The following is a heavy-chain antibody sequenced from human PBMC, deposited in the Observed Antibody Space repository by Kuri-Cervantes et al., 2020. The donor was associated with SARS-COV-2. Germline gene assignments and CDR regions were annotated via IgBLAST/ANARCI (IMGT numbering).Heavy chain of an antibody. J-gene: IGHJ6*02. V-gene: IGHV3-23*01. CDR3: TTDQQWFGESKIYYYGMDV. CDR2: ISGSGAST. CDR1: GFTFSTYD. D-gene: IGHD3-10*01. Sequence: LSLTCAASGFTFSTYDMSWVRQAPGKGLEWVSGISGSGASTFYGDSVKGRLTVSRDNSKKMLYLQMNGLKTEDTAVYYCTTDQQWFGESKIYYYGMDVWGQGTTVTVSS.